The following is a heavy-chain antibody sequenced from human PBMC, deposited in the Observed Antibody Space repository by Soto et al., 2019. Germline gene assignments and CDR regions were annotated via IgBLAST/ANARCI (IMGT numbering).Heavy chain of an antibody. Sequence: GASVKVSCEASGYTFTSYGISWVRQATGQGLEWMGWISAYNGNTNYAQKLQGRVTMTTDASTSTAYMELRSLRSDDTAVYYCARAGTIYSIWSPSSGPTYDAFDIWGQGTMVTVSS. J-gene: IGHJ3*02. CDR1: GYTFTSYG. D-gene: IGHD6-19*01. CDR3: ARAGTIYSIWSPSSGPTYDAFDI. V-gene: IGHV1-18*01. CDR2: ISAYNGNT.